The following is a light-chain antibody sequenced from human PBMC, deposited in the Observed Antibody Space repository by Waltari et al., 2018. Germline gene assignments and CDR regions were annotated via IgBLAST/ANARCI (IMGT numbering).Light chain of an antibody. Sequence: EIVMTQSPATLSVSPGERATLSCRASQSVSSNLVWYQQKPGQAPRLLIYDASTRATGIPARFSGSGSGIEFTLTISSLQSEDFAVYHCQQYNNWPRVFGPGTKVDIK. V-gene: IGKV3-15*01. CDR2: DAS. CDR3: QQYNNWPRV. CDR1: QSVSSN. J-gene: IGKJ3*01.